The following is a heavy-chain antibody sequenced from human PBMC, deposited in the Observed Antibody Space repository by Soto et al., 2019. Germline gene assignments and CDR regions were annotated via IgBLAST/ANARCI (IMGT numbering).Heavy chain of an antibody. CDR2: ISSSSSTI. J-gene: IGHJ5*02. D-gene: IGHD3-16*02. CDR3: ARDMNDYIWGSYQDWFDP. V-gene: IGHV3-48*01. CDR1: GFTFSSYS. Sequence: EVQLVESGGGLVQPGGSLRLSCAASGFTFSSYSMNWVRQAPGKGLEWVSYISSSSSTIYYADSVKGRFTISRDNAKNSLYLQMNSLRAEDTGVYYCARDMNDYIWGSYQDWFDPWGQGTLVTVSS.